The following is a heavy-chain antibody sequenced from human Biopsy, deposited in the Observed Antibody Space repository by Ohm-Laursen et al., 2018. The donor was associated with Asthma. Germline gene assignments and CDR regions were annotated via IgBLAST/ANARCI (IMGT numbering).Heavy chain of an antibody. CDR2: ISYDGYNK. D-gene: IGHD2-15*01. CDR1: GFTFSRYD. J-gene: IGHJ3*02. V-gene: IGHV3-30*03. Sequence: SLRLSCAASGFTFSRYDMSWVRQAPGKGLEWVALISYDGYNKYYIDSVKGQFTISRDNSENTMYLQMNSLRAEDTAVYYCARGFICRGDHCPGPSAFDMWGQGTMVTVSS. CDR3: ARGFICRGDHCPGPSAFDM.